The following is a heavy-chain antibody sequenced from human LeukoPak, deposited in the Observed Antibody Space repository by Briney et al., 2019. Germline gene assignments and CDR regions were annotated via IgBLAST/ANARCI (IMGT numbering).Heavy chain of an antibody. Sequence: ASVKVSCKASGYTFTGYYMHWVRQAPGQGLEWMGWINPNSGGTNYAQKFQGRVTMTRDTSISTAYMELSRLRSDDTGVYYCARDPYCSSTSCYLDYWGQGTLVTVSS. J-gene: IGHJ4*02. V-gene: IGHV1-2*02. CDR2: INPNSGGT. CDR3: ARDPYCSSTSCYLDY. D-gene: IGHD2-2*01. CDR1: GYTFTGYY.